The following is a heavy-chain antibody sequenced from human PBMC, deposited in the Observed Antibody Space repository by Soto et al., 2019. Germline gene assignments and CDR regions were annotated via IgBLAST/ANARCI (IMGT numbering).Heavy chain of an antibody. J-gene: IGHJ3*02. CDR1: GGTFSSYA. V-gene: IGHV1-69*05. Sequence: SVKVSCKASGGTFSSYAISWVRQAPGQGLEWMGGIIPIFGTANYAQKFQGRVTITRDMSTSTAYMELSSLRSEDTAVYYCASGGPRNGFDIWGQGTMVTVSS. CDR2: IIPIFGTA. CDR3: ASGGPRNGFDI. D-gene: IGHD3-10*01.